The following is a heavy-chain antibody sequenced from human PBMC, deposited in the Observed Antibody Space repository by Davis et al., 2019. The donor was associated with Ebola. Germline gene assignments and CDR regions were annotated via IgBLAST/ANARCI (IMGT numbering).Heavy chain of an antibody. Sequence: SVKVSCKASGGTFSSYAISWVRQAPGQGLEWMGGIIPIFGTANYAQKFQGRVTITADKSTSTAYMELSSLRSEDTAVYYCANVAAVSQRDYYGMDVWSQGTTVTVSS. CDR3: ANVAAVSQRDYYGMDV. D-gene: IGHD6-13*01. CDR2: IIPIFGTA. CDR1: GGTFSSYA. V-gene: IGHV1-69*06. J-gene: IGHJ6*02.